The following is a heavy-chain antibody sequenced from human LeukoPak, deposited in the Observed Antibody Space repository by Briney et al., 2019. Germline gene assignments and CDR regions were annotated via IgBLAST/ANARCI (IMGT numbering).Heavy chain of an antibody. D-gene: IGHD3-10*01. V-gene: IGHV3-9*01. Sequence: GGSLRLSCAAFGFTFDDYAMHWVRQAPGKGLEWVSGITWIGDPIDFADSVKGRFSISRDNAKNSLYLQMNSLRPEDTALYYCAKARRFRGVISTLDSWGQGTLVTVSS. CDR2: ITWIGDPI. CDR1: GFTFDDYA. CDR3: AKARRFRGVISTLDS. J-gene: IGHJ4*02.